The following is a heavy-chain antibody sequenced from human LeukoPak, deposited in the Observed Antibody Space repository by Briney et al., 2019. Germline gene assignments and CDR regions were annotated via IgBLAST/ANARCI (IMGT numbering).Heavy chain of an antibody. CDR2: ISAGGASP. Sequence: TGGSLRLSCAPSGFTFSSYAMSWVRQAPGKGLEWVSTISAGGASPYYADSVQGRFTVSRDNSKNMLYLQMNSLRVEDTAVYYCARDDYGDYSLLDYWGQGTLVTVSS. CDR3: ARDDYGDYSLLDY. V-gene: IGHV3-23*01. J-gene: IGHJ4*02. CDR1: GFTFSSYA. D-gene: IGHD4-17*01.